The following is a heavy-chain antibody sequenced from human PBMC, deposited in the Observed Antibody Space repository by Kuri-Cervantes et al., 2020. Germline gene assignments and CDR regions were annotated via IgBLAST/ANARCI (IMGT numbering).Heavy chain of an antibody. CDR1: GGSISSGAHY. CDR2: IHYSGST. J-gene: IGHJ6*03. D-gene: IGHD3-9*01. CDR3: ARVHETYDILTGYPSDYPDYYYYYMDV. V-gene: IGHV4-31*01. Sequence: LRLSCTVSGGSISSGAHYWTWIRQHPGKGLEWIGHIHYSGSTYYTPSLKSLVTISVDTSKNQFSLKLSSVTAADTAVYYCARVHETYDILTGYPSDYPDYYYYYMDVWGKGTTVTDSS.